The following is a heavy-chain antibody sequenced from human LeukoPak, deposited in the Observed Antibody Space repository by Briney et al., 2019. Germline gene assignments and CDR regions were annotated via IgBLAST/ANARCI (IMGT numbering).Heavy chain of an antibody. D-gene: IGHD2-15*01. CDR1: GGSISSANYY. Sequence: SETLSLTCAVSGGSISSANYYGSWIRQPPGKGLEWIGYIYYSGYTYYNPSLQSQLTISVDTSKNQFSLILNSVAAADTGVYYCARYCSGGSCHNWFDPWGQGTLVTVSS. J-gene: IGHJ5*02. V-gene: IGHV4-30-4*01. CDR3: ARYCSGGSCHNWFDP. CDR2: IYYSGYT.